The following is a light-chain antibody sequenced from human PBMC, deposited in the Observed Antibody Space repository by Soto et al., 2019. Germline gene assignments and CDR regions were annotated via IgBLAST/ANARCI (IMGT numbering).Light chain of an antibody. CDR1: QIVTINS. V-gene: IGKV3-20*01. Sequence: EVVLTQSPGPLSLSPGERATLSCRASQIVTINSLAWYQQKPGQPPRLLIYAASTRASAIPDRFSGSGSGTDFTLTISRLQPEDFALYYCQQYGDSPFTFGHGTRVDVK. CDR2: AAS. J-gene: IGKJ3*01. CDR3: QQYGDSPFT.